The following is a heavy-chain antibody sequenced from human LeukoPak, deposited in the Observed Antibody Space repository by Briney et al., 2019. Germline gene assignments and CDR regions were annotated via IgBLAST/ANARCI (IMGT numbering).Heavy chain of an antibody. CDR2: ISGGGGPT. CDR3: AKRVLAVAGKHFDY. CDR1: GFTFSIYA. Sequence: PGGSLRLFCAASGFTFSIYAMTWVRQAPGKGLEWVSAISGGGGPTYYADSVRGRFTISRDKSKNTLYLQMNSLRAEDTAVYYCAKRVLAVAGKHFDYWGQGTLVTVSS. D-gene: IGHD6-19*01. V-gene: IGHV3-23*01. J-gene: IGHJ4*02.